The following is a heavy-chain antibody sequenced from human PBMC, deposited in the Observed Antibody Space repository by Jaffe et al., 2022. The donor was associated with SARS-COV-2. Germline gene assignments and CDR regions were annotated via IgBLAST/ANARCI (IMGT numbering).Heavy chain of an antibody. V-gene: IGHV3-30*18. CDR1: GFTFSSYG. J-gene: IGHJ6*02. CDR2: ISYDGSNK. CDR3: AKDQSGSFGEQLTYYYGMDV. D-gene: IGHD3-16*01. Sequence: QVQLVESGGGVVQPGRSLRLSCAASGFTFSSYGMHWVRQAPGKGLEWVAVISYDGSNKYYADSVKGRFTISRDNSKNTLYLQMNSLRAEDTAVYYCAKDQSGSFGEQLTYYYGMDVWGQGTTVTVSS.